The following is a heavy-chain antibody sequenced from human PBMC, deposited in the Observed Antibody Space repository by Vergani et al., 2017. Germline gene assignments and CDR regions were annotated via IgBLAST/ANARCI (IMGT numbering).Heavy chain of an antibody. D-gene: IGHD3-10*01. J-gene: IGHJ6*02. CDR2: IYPGDSDT. Sequence: EVQLVQSGAEVKKPGESLKISSKGSGYSFTSYWIGWVRQMPGKGLEWRGFIYPGDSDTRNSPSFQGKVTISADKSITTAYLQWSSLKASDTAMYYCARALRVGVPYYYYGMDVWGQGTTVTVSS. CDR1: GYSFTSYW. V-gene: IGHV5-51*01. CDR3: ARALRVGVPYYYYGMDV.